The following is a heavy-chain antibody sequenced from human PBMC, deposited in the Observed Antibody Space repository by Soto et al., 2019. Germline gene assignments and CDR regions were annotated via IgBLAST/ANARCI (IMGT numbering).Heavy chain of an antibody. CDR1: GFSFSDYS. D-gene: IGHD2-2*01. CDR2: ISGSSSYI. Sequence: EVQLVESGGGLVKPGGSLRLSCAASGFSFSDYSMNWVRQAPGKGLEWVSSISGSSSYIYYADSLKGRFTVSRDNAEKSLYLQMSRLRAEDAAVYYCARDGAYCSGTGCRDYYHYLDVWGKGTRVTVSS. V-gene: IGHV3-21*01. J-gene: IGHJ6*03. CDR3: ARDGAYCSGTGCRDYYHYLDV.